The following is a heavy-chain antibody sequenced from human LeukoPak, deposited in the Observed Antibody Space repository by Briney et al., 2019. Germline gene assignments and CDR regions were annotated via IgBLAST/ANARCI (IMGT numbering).Heavy chain of an antibody. D-gene: IGHD1/OR15-1a*01. CDR1: GYTFTKYG. CDR3: ARKERRTGSNGDY. Sequence: GASVKVSCKASGYTFTKYGVSWVRQAPGQGLEWMGWISAYNGDIKYAQRGKGRVTMTTDTSTSTVYMELRSLRSDDTAVYYCARKERRTGSNGDYWGQGTLVTVSS. CDR2: ISAYNGDI. J-gene: IGHJ4*02. V-gene: IGHV1-18*01.